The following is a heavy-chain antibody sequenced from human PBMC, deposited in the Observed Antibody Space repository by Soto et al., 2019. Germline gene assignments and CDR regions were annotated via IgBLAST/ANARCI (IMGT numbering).Heavy chain of an antibody. CDR3: AKTRAYYDFWSGSSNNWFDP. J-gene: IGHJ5*02. CDR2: ISGSGGST. CDR1: GFTFSSYA. V-gene: IGHV3-23*01. Sequence: ESGGGLVQPGGSLRLSCAASGFTFSSYAMSWVRQAPGKGLEWVSAISGSGGSTYYADSVKGRFTISRDNSKNTLYLQMNSLRAEDTAVYYCAKTRAYYDFWSGSSNNWFDPWGQGTLVTVSS. D-gene: IGHD3-3*01.